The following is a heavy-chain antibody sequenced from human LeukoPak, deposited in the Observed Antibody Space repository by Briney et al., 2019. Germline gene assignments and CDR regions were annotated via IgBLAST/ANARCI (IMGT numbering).Heavy chain of an antibody. J-gene: IGHJ4*02. Sequence: GGSLRLSCAASGFTFSSYAMSWVRQASGKGLEWVSAISGSGGSTYYADSVKGRFTISRDNSKNTLYLQMNSLGAEDTAVYYCAKSFGVVIILYYFDYWGQGTLVTVSS. CDR2: ISGSGGST. D-gene: IGHD3-3*01. CDR1: GFTFSSYA. V-gene: IGHV3-23*01. CDR3: AKSFGVVIILYYFDY.